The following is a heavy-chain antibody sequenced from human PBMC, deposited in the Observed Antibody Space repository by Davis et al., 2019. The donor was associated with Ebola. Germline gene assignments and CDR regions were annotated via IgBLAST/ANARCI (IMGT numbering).Heavy chain of an antibody. CDR1: GFTFSSYW. V-gene: IGHV3-74*01. CDR2: INSDGSIT. J-gene: IGHJ4*02. D-gene: IGHD5-18*01. Sequence: GESLKISCEASGFTFSSYWMHWVRQAPGKGLVWVSRINSDGSITNYADSVKGRFTISRDNAKNTLYMQMNSLRAEDSAVYYCAREATAVGYPFDHWGQGTLVTVSS. CDR3: AREATAVGYPFDH.